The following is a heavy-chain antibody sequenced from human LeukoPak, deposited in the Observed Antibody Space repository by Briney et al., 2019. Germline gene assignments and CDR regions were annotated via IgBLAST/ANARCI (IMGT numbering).Heavy chain of an antibody. CDR1: GFTFSSYW. Sequence: QPGGSLRLSCAASGFTFSSYWMHWVRQAPGKGLVSVSRINSDGSSTSYADSVKGRFTISRDNAKNTLYLQMNSLRAEDTAVYYCARDYGDYVDAFDIWGQGTMVTVSS. D-gene: IGHD4-17*01. CDR3: ARDYGDYVDAFDI. CDR2: INSDGSST. J-gene: IGHJ3*02. V-gene: IGHV3-74*01.